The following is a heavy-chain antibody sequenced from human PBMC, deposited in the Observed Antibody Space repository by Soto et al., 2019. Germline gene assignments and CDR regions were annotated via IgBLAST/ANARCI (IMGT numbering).Heavy chain of an antibody. V-gene: IGHV3-23*01. D-gene: IGHD3-9*01. CDR3: ATAPPVLRYFDWSIPS. CDR2: ISGSGGST. Sequence: GVPLRVSCAAAGCTFISYGRTWISQAQGKGLEWVSSISGSGGSTYYADSVKGRFTISRDNSKNTLYLQMNSLRAKDTAVYYCATAPPVLRYFDWSIPSWGQGTLVTVSS. J-gene: IGHJ4*02. CDR1: GCTFISYG.